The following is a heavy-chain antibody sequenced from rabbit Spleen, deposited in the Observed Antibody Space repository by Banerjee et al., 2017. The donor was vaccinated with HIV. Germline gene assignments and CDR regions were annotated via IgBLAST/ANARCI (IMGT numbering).Heavy chain of an antibody. D-gene: IGHD6-1*01. J-gene: IGHJ4*01. CDR1: GFSFSNSYY. CDR2: IVPIFGVT. Sequence: QSLEESGGDLVKPGASLTLTCTASGFSFSNSYYMCWVRQPPGKGLEWIGYIVPIFGVTYYANWVNGRFTISSHNAQNTLYLQLNSLTVADTATYFCVREAGYGGYGDGNLWGPGTLVTVS. CDR3: VREAGYGGYGDGNL. V-gene: IGHV1S40*01.